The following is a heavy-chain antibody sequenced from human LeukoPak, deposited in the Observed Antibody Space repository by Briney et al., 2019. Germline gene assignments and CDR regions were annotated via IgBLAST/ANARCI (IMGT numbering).Heavy chain of an antibody. CDR1: GFTFSSYA. CDR2: ISGSGGST. J-gene: IGHJ6*04. CDR3: AKDWQWLDGMDV. D-gene: IGHD6-19*01. Sequence: PGGSLRLSCAASGFTFSSYAMSWVRQAPGKGLEWVSAISGSGGSTYYADSVKGRFTISGDNSKNTLYLQMNSLRAEDTAVYYCAKDWQWLDGMDVWGKGTTVTVSS. V-gene: IGHV3-23*01.